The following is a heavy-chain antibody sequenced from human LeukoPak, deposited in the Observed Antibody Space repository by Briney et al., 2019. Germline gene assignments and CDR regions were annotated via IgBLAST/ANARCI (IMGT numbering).Heavy chain of an antibody. J-gene: IGHJ4*02. Sequence: PSETLSLTCTVSGASISSAGYYWSWIRQHPGKGLEWIGYIYYSGSTYYNPSLKSRVTISVDTSKNQFSLKLSSVTAADTAAYYCARVTLPYGSGSKEFDYWGQGTLVTVSS. CDR2: IYYSGST. D-gene: IGHD3-10*01. CDR1: GASISSAGYY. V-gene: IGHV4-31*03. CDR3: ARVTLPYGSGSKEFDY.